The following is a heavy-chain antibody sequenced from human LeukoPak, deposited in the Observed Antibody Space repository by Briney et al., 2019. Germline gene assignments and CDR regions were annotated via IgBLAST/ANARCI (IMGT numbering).Heavy chain of an antibody. V-gene: IGHV1-18*01. D-gene: IGHD4-17*01. CDR1: GYTFTSYG. CDR2: IGAYNGNT. J-gene: IGHJ4*02. Sequence: ASVKVSCKASGYTFTSYGISWVRQAPGQGLEWMGWIGAYNGNTNYAQKLQGRVTMTTDTSTSTAYMELRSLRSDDTAVYYCARLQAPGDHADYWGQGTLVTVSS. CDR3: ARLQAPGDHADY.